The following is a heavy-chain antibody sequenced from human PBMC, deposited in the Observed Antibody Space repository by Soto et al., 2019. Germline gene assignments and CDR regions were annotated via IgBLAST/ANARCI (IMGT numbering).Heavy chain of an antibody. CDR2: ISYDGSNK. D-gene: IGHD3-22*01. CDR3: ARGKTYYYDSSGYRIFDY. J-gene: IGHJ4*02. V-gene: IGHV3-30*03. Sequence: QVQLVESGGGVVQPGRSLRLSCAASGFTFSSYGMHWVRQAPGKGLEWVAVISYDGSNKYYADSVKGRFTISRDNSKNTXYLQMNSLRAEDTAVYYCARGKTYYYDSSGYRIFDYWGQGTLVTVSS. CDR1: GFTFSSYG.